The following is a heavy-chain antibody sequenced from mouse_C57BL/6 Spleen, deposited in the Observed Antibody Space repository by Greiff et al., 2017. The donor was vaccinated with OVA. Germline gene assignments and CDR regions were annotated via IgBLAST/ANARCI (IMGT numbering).Heavy chain of an antibody. D-gene: IGHD3-2*02. CDR2: IDPSDSET. CDR1: GYTFTSYW. CDR3: ARKSSGYAYAMDY. V-gene: IGHV1-52*01. Sequence: QVQLKQPGAELVRPGSSVKLSCKASGYTFTSYWMHWVKQRPIQGLEWIGNIDPSDSETHYNQKFKDKATLTVDKSSSTAYMQLSSLTSEDSAVYYCARKSSGYAYAMDYWGQGTSVTVSS. J-gene: IGHJ4*01.